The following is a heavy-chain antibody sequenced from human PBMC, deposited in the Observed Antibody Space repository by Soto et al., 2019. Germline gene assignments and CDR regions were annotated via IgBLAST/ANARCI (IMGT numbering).Heavy chain of an antibody. Sequence: PGGSLRLSCAASGYTFTSHAMTWVRQAPGKGLEWVGRIKSKTDGGPTDYAAPVKGRVTISREDSKNTLDLQMNSLKTEDTAVYYCTTECPCAYCGGDCYILDAFDIWGQGTMDTVSS. CDR2: IKSKTDGGPT. CDR3: TTECPCAYCGGDCYILDAFDI. V-gene: IGHV3-15*01. J-gene: IGHJ3*02. D-gene: IGHD2-21*02. CDR1: GYTFTSHA.